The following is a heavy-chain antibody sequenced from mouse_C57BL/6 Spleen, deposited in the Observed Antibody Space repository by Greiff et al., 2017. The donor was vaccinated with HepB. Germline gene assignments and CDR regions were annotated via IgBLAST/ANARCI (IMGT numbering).Heavy chain of an antibody. CDR2: IWTGGGT. Sequence: QVQLQQSGPGLVAPSQSLSITCTVSGFSLTSYAISWVRQPPGKGLEWLGVIWTGGGTNYNSALKSRLSISKDNSKSQVFLKMNSLQTDDTARYYCARNGDYHERAYYFDYWGQGTTLTVSS. J-gene: IGHJ2*01. CDR3: ARNGDYHERAYYFDY. D-gene: IGHD1-1*01. V-gene: IGHV2-9-1*01. CDR1: GFSLTSYA.